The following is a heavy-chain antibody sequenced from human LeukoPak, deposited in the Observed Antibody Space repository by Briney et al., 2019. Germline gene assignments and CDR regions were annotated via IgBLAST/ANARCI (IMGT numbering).Heavy chain of an antibody. D-gene: IGHD5-18*01. CDR1: GFTFSSYW. J-gene: IGHJ4*02. CDR3: ARESGYSYGYFYY. Sequence: QPGGSLRLSCAASGFTFSSYWMHWVRQAPGKGLVWVSRINSDGGSTSYADSVKGRFTISRDNAKNTLYLQMNSLRAEDTAVYYCARESGYSYGYFYYWGQGTLVTVSS. V-gene: IGHV3-74*01. CDR2: INSDGGST.